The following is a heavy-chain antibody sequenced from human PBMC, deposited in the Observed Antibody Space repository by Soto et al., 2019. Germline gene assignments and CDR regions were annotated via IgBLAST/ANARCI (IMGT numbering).Heavy chain of an antibody. CDR1: GGSVSSYE. CDR2: VYTSGST. Sequence: XTLSLPCTVSGGSVSSYEWGWIRQPAEKGLELIGGVYTSGSTNYNPSRKSRVTMSVDTSKNQFSLKLSYVTAADPAVYYCARDISGWFSGWFDPWGQGTLAPVSS. D-gene: IGHD6-19*01. CDR3: ARDISGWFSGWFDP. V-gene: IGHV4-4*07. J-gene: IGHJ5*02.